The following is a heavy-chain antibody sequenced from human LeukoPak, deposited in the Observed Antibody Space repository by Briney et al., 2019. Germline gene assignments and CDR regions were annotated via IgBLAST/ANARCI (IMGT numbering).Heavy chain of an antibody. CDR2: INAYNGNT. CDR1: GYTFTSSG. J-gene: IGHJ4*02. CDR3: ARDGTRGYSYGSDY. D-gene: IGHD5-18*01. Sequence: ASVKVSRKASGYTFTSSGISWVRQAPGEGLEWMGWINAYNGNTNYAQNLQGRLTMTTDTSTNSAYMELRSLRSDDTAVYYCARDGTRGYSYGSDYWGQGTLVTVSS. V-gene: IGHV1-18*01.